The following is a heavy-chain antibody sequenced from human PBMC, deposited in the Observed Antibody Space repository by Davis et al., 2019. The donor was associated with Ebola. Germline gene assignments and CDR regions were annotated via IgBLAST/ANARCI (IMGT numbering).Heavy chain of an antibody. Sequence: ASVKVSCKASGYTFTGYYMHWVRQAPGQRLEWMGWINAGNGNTKYSQKFQGRVTITRDTSASTAYMELSSLRSEDTAVYYCARVGAARRGASYYYMDVWGKGTTVTVSS. V-gene: IGHV1-3*01. CDR3: ARVGAARRGASYYYMDV. D-gene: IGHD6-6*01. CDR2: INAGNGNT. J-gene: IGHJ6*03. CDR1: GYTFTGYY.